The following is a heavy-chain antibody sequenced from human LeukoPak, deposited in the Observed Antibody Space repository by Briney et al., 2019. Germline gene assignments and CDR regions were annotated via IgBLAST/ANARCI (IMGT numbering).Heavy chain of an antibody. Sequence: SETLCLTCTVSGGSISSYYWSWIRQPPGKGLEWIGYISYSGSTNYHPSLKSRVTISADTSKNQFSLKLSSVTAADTAMYYCARGGRNIAIEGTFDIWGQGTMVTVSS. CDR1: GGSISSYY. J-gene: IGHJ3*02. CDR3: ARGGRNIAIEGTFDI. D-gene: IGHD3-3*01. CDR2: ISYSGST. V-gene: IGHV4-59*01.